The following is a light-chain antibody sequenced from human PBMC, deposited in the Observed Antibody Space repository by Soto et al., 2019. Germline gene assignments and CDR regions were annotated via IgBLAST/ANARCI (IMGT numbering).Light chain of an antibody. Sequence: EIVLTQSPGTLSLSPGERATLSCRASQSVDNNYLAWCQQRPGQAPKPLIFGASRRATGIPDRFSGSGSGTDFTLTINRLEPEDFAVYYCQQYGSSPFTFGPGTKVDI. V-gene: IGKV3-20*01. CDR3: QQYGSSPFT. CDR1: QSVDNNY. CDR2: GAS. J-gene: IGKJ3*01.